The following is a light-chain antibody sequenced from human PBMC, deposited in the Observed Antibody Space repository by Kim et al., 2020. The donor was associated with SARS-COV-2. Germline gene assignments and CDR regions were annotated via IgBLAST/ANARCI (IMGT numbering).Light chain of an antibody. CDR3: QQYHPYPLT. CDR2: DAS. CDR1: RSISTW. Sequence: ASVGDRVTITCRASRSISTWLAWYQQKPGRAPKLLIYDASSLESGVPSRFSGSGSGTEFTLTISSLQPDDFATYYCQQYHPYPLTFGPGTKVDIK. J-gene: IGKJ3*01. V-gene: IGKV1-5*01.